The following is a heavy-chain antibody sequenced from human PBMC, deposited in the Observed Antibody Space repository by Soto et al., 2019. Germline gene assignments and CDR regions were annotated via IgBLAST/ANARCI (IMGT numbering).Heavy chain of an antibody. CDR1: GFTFSSYA. Sequence: GGSLRLSCAASGFTFSSYAMSWVRQAPGKGLEWVSAISGSGGSTYYADSVKGRFTISRDNSNNTLYLQMNSLRAEDTAVYYCAKDPSGTTTYYFDYGGQGTLVTVSS. V-gene: IGHV3-23*01. CDR3: AKDPSGTTTYYFDY. CDR2: ISGSGGST. D-gene: IGHD1-1*01. J-gene: IGHJ4*02.